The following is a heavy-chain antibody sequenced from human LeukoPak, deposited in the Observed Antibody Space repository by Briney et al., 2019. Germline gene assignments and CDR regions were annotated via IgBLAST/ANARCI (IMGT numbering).Heavy chain of an antibody. J-gene: IGHJ4*02. CDR2: INHSGNT. CDR3: ARVKRGFSYGYGGFFDY. CDR1: GGPFSGYY. D-gene: IGHD5-18*01. V-gene: IGHV4-34*01. Sequence: PSETLSLTCAVYGGPFSGYYWSWIRQPPGKGLEWIGEINHSGNTDYNPSVKSRVTVSVDTSKNQFSLKLSSVTAADTAIYYCARVKRGFSYGYGGFFDYWGQGVLVTVSS.